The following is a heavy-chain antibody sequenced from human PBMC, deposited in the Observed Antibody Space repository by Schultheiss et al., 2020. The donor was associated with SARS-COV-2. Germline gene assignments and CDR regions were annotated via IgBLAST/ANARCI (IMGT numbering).Heavy chain of an antibody. V-gene: IGHV4-61*05. D-gene: IGHD5-12*01. J-gene: IGHJ4*02. Sequence: SQTLSLTCTVSGGSISSSSYYWSWIRQPPGKGLEWIGYIYYSGSTNYNPSLKSRVTISVDTSKNQFSLKLSSVTAADTAVYYCARTIAADYWGQGTLVTVAS. CDR2: IYYSGST. CDR1: GGSISSSSYY. CDR3: ARTIAADY.